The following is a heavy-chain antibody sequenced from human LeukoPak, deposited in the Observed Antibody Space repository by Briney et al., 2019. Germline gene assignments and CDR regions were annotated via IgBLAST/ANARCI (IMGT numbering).Heavy chain of an antibody. CDR1: GYTFTSYY. CDR2: MNPNSGNT. V-gene: IGHV1-8*02. Sequence: GASVKVSCKASGYTFTSYYMHWVRQATGQGLEWMGWMNPNSGNTGYAQKFQGRVTMTRNTSISTAYMELSSLRSEDTAVYYCARNAGSSSYLPDDYWGQGTLVTVSS. J-gene: IGHJ4*02. CDR3: ARNAGSSSYLPDDY. D-gene: IGHD6-6*01.